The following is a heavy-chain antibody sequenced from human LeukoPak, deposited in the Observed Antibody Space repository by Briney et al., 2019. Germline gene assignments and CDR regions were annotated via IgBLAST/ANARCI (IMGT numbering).Heavy chain of an antibody. J-gene: IGHJ6*02. CDR1: GFTFSDYY. V-gene: IGHV3-11*01. D-gene: IGHD2-2*01. CDR3: ARDTRYCSSTSCYTPVYYYYGMDV. CDR2: ISSSGSTI. Sequence: GGSLRLSCAASGFTFSDYYMSWIRQAPGKGLEWVSYISSSGSTIYYADSVKGRFTISRDNAKNSLYLQMNSLRAEDTAVYYCARDTRYCSSTSCYTPVYYYYGMDVWGQGTTVTVSS.